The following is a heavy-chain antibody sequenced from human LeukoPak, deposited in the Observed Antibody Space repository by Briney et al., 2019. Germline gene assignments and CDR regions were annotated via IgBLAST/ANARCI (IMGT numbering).Heavy chain of an antibody. Sequence: SETLSLTCAVSGGSVKTYYWSWIRQSPEKGLQWIGFIHATGSTNTFPSLKSRVTISLDTSTNQFSLRLKSVTAADTAVYYCARHSARGYNYIDFWGRGTLVTVSS. J-gene: IGHJ4*02. CDR1: GGSVKTYY. D-gene: IGHD5-24*01. CDR2: IHATGST. V-gene: IGHV4-4*08. CDR3: ARHSARGYNYIDF.